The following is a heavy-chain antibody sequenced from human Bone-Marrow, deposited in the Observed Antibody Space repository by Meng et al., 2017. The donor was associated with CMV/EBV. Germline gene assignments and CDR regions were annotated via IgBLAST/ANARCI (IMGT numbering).Heavy chain of an antibody. D-gene: IGHD5-18*01. Sequence: SETLSLTCTVSGGSISSYYWSWIRQPPGKGLEWIGYIYYSGSTNYNPSLKSRVTISVDTSKNQFSLKLSSVTAADTAVYYCASVGPIQLWSPYYYYYYGMDVWGQGTTVTVSS. J-gene: IGHJ6*02. V-gene: IGHV4-59*12. CDR3: ASVGPIQLWSPYYYYYYGMDV. CDR1: GGSISSYY. CDR2: IYYSGST.